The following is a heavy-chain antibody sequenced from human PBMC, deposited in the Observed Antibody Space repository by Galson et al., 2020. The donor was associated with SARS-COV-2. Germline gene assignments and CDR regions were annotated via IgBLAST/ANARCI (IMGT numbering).Heavy chain of an antibody. D-gene: IGHD6-6*01. CDR2: IYYSGST. Sequence: SETLSLTCTVSGGSISSYYWSWIRQPPGKGLEWIGYIYYSGSTNYNPSLKSRVTISVDTSKNQFSLKLSSVTAADTAVYYCARAEYSSFLYYYHMDVWRKGTTVTVSS. V-gene: IGHV4-59*01. J-gene: IGHJ6*03. CDR3: ARAEYSSFLYYYHMDV. CDR1: GGSISSYY.